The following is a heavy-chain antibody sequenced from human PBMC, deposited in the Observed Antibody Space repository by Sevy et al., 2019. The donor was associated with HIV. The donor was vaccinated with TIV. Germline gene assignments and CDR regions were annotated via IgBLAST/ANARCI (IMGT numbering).Heavy chain of an antibody. J-gene: IGHJ4*02. CDR1: GFTFSNFV. Sequence: GGSLRLSCAASGFTFSNFVMNWVRQAPGKGLEWVSYISSRGSTIYYADSVKGRFPISRDNAKNSLFLQMNSLRDEDTAVYYCAILTIFGVVTDFDSWGQRTLVTVSS. V-gene: IGHV3-48*02. CDR2: ISSRGSTI. D-gene: IGHD3-3*01. CDR3: AILTIFGVVTDFDS.